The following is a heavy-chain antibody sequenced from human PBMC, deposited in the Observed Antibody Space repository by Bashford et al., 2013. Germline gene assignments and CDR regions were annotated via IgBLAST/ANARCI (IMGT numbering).Heavy chain of an antibody. CDR1: GFTFSTYA. Sequence: SLRLSCAASGFTFSTYAMHVGPPGSRQGLEWVAFISYDGNYKSYVDSVKGRFTISRDNAKNSLYLQMNSLGAEDTALYYCAKDHYYGSGSYYNSPYFDYWGQGTLVTVSS. D-gene: IGHD3-10*01. J-gene: IGHJ4*02. V-gene: IGHV3-30*18. CDR2: ISYDGNYK. CDR3: AKDHYYGSGSYYNSPYFDY.